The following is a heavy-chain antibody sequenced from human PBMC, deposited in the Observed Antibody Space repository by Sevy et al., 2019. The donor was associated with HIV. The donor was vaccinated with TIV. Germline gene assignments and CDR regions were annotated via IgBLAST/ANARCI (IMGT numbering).Heavy chain of an antibody. V-gene: IGHV5-51*01. CDR1: GYSFSTYW. CDR2: IFPDDSDI. D-gene: IGHD1-26*01. J-gene: IGHJ6*02. Sequence: GESRKISCKGSGYSFSTYWIAWVRQMPGKGLEWMGIIFPDDSDIRYSPSYQGQVTISADNSISTAYLQWSSLKASDTATYYCARARGMPHYYYGMDVWGQGTTVTVSS. CDR3: ARARGMPHYYYGMDV.